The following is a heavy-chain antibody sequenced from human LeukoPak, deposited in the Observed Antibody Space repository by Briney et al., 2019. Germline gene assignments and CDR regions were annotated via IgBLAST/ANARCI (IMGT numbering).Heavy chain of an antibody. J-gene: IGHJ3*02. CDR3: ARQSSYDFWSGPDAFDI. CDR2: IYYSGST. CDR1: GGSISSYY. V-gene: IGHV4-59*08. Sequence: PSETLSLTCTVSGGSISSYYWSWIRQPPGKGLEWIGYIYYSGSTNYNPSLKSRVTISVDTSKNQFSLKLSSVTAADTAVYYCARQSSYDFWSGPDAFDIWGQGTMVTVSS. D-gene: IGHD3-3*01.